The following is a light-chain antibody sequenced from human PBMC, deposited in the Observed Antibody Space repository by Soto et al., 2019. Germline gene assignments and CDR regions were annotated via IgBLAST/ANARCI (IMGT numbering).Light chain of an antibody. Sequence: QSALTQPPSVSGSPGQSVTISCTGTSSDIGIYDRVSWYQQTPGTAPKLMIYEVTNRPSGVADRFSGSKSGTTASLTISGLQAEDEDGDYCSSYTSSNTVLFGGGTKLTVL. CDR2: EVT. J-gene: IGLJ2*01. CDR1: SSDIGIYDR. CDR3: SSYTSSNTVL. V-gene: IGLV2-18*02.